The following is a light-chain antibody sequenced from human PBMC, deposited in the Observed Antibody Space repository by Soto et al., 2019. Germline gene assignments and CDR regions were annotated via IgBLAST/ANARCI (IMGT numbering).Light chain of an antibody. CDR1: QDISNY. V-gene: IGKV1-33*01. Sequence: DIQMTQSPSSLSASVGDGVTITCQASQDISNYLNWYQQKPGKAPKLLIYDASNLETGVPSRFSGSGSGTEFTLTISSLQPDDFATYYCQDYSPYSWTFGQGTKVDIK. CDR3: QDYSPYSWT. CDR2: DAS. J-gene: IGKJ1*01.